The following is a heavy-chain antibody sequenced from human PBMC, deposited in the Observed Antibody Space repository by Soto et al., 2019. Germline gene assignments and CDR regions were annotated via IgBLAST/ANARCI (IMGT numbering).Heavy chain of an antibody. CDR2: INHSGST. J-gene: IGHJ4*02. Sequence: SETLSLTCAVYGGSFSGYYWSWIRQPPGKGLEWIGEINHSGSTNYNPSLKSRVTISVDTSKNQFSLKLSSVTAADTAVYYCARSRSYYYDSSGYGGLGPYHYWGQGTLVTVSS. CDR1: GGSFSGYY. CDR3: ARSRSYYYDSSGYGGLGPYHY. V-gene: IGHV4-34*01. D-gene: IGHD3-22*01.